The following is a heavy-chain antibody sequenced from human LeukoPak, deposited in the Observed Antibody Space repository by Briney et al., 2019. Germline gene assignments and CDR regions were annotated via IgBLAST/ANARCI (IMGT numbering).Heavy chain of an antibody. D-gene: IGHD3-10*01. V-gene: IGHV4-39*07. CDR2: IYYNGNI. CDR1: GGSIHSSSYY. CDR3: ARASMVRGDPFDY. J-gene: IGHJ4*02. Sequence: SETLSLTCSVSGGSIHSSSYYWGWVRQPPGKGLEWIGIIYYNGNIFYNPSLTSRLTISIDTSKNQFSLRLTSMTAADTAVYFCARASMVRGDPFDYWGQGTLVTVSS.